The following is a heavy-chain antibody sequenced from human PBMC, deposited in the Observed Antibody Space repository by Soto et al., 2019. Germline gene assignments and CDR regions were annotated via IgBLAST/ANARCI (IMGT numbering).Heavy chain of an antibody. CDR2: VYQSGTT. CDR3: ARQPESTSYFDY. J-gene: IGHJ4*02. Sequence: SETLSLTCTVSGGSISSGGYYWSWIRQHPGKGLEWIGNVYQSGTTRLNPSLKSRVSIFVDRSKNQFSLELNSATAADRAVYYCARQPESTSYFDYWGQGILVTVSS. V-gene: IGHV4-39*01. D-gene: IGHD2-2*01. CDR1: GGSISSGGYY.